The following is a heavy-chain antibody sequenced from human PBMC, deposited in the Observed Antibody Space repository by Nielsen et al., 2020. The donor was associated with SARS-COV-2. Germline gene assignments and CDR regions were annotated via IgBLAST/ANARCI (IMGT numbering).Heavy chain of an antibody. Sequence: SETLSLTCTVSGYSISSGYYWGWIRQPPGKGLEWIGSIYHSGSTYYNPSLKSRVTISVDTSKNQFSLKLSSVTAADTAVYYCARDDYYDSSGHYGMDVWGQGTTVTVSS. CDR2: IYHSGST. CDR1: GYSISSGYY. V-gene: IGHV4-38-2*02. D-gene: IGHD3-22*01. CDR3: ARDDYYDSSGHYGMDV. J-gene: IGHJ6*02.